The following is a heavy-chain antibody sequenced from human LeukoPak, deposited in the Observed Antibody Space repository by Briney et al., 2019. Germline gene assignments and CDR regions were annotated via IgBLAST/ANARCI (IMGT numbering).Heavy chain of an antibody. V-gene: IGHV5-51*01. J-gene: IGHJ3*02. CDR1: GYSFTSYW. CDR2: IYPGDSDT. CDR3: ARLGVWLGSFFYGAFDI. Sequence: GESLKISCKGSGYSFTSYWIGWVRQMPGKGLEWMGIIYPGDSDTRYSPSFQGQVTISADKSISTAYLQWSSLKASDTAMYYCARLGVWLGSFFYGAFDIWGQGTMVTVSS. D-gene: IGHD1-26*01.